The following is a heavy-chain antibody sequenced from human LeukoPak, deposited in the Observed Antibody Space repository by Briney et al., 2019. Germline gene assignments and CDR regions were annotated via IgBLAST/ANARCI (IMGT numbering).Heavy chain of an antibody. D-gene: IGHD6-19*01. CDR2: VSGTSEYI. V-gene: IGHV3-21*06. J-gene: IGHJ4*02. CDR3: ASWYSSGWYSDY. CDR1: GFSFGTYS. Sequence: GGSLRLSCAASGFSFGTYSMIWVRQAPGKGLEWVSSVSGTSEYIYYADSVRGRFTISRDNAKNTVYLQMNSLRAEDTAVYYCASWYSSGWYSDYWGQGTLVTVSS.